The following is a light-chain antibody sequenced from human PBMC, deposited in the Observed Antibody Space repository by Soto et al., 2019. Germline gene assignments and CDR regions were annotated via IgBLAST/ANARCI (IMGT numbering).Light chain of an antibody. CDR3: QHYNSYSEA. V-gene: IGKV1-5*03. Sequence: DLQSTQSPSTLSGSVGDSVTITGRASQTISSWLAWYQQKPGKAPKLLIYKASTLKSGVPSRFSGSGSGTEFTLTISSLQPDDFATYYCQHYNSYSEAFGQGTKVDIK. CDR2: KAS. CDR1: QTISSW. J-gene: IGKJ1*01.